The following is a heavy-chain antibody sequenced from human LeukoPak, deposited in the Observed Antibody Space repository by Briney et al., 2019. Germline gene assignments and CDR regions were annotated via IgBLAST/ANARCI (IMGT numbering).Heavy chain of an antibody. CDR3: AKVPFGSGSYSTLDY. J-gene: IGHJ4*02. CDR1: GFTFSSYW. CDR2: IKQDGSEK. D-gene: IGHD3-10*01. V-gene: IGHV3-7*03. Sequence: PGGSLRLSCAASGFTFSSYWMSWVRQAPGKGLEWVANIKQDGSEKYYVDSVKGRFTISRDNSKNTLYLQMNSLRPEDTAVYYCAKVPFGSGSYSTLDYWGQGTLVTVSS.